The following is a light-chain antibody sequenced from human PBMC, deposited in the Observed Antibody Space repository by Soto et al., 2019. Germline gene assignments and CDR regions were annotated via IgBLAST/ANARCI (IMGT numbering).Light chain of an antibody. CDR1: QTSSSW. J-gene: IGKJ1*01. CDR2: KAS. Sequence: DIPMTQSPSTLSGSVGDRVTITCRASQTSSSWLAWYQQKPGKAPKLLIYKASTLKSGVPSRFSGSGSGTEFTLTISSLQPYGFATYYCQHYNCYSEAFGQGTKVEIK. V-gene: IGKV1-5*03. CDR3: QHYNCYSEA.